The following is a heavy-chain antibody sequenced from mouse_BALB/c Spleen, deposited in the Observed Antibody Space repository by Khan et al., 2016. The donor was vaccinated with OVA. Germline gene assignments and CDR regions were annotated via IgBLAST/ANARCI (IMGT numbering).Heavy chain of an antibody. Sequence: QVQLKESGPGLVAPSQSLSITCTISGFSLTNYGVHWVRKPPGKGLEWLVVIWSDGSTTYNSALKSRLTISKDNPKSQVFLKMNSLKTDDTAMYFCARQPYYPYNIMDYWGQGTSVTVSS. CDR1: GFSLTNYG. J-gene: IGHJ4*01. V-gene: IGHV2-6-1*01. D-gene: IGHD2-12*01. CDR3: ARQPYYPYNIMDY. CDR2: IWSDGST.